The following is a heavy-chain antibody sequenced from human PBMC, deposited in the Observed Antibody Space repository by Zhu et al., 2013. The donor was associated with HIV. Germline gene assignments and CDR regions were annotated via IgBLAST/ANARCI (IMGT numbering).Heavy chain of an antibody. CDR2: INYSGST. D-gene: IGHD2-2*01. CDR1: GGSISSYY. Sequence: QVQLQESGPGLVKPSETLSLTCTVSGGSISSYYWSWIRQPPGKGLEWIGYINYSGSTNYNPSLKSRVTISVDTSKDQFSLKLNSVTAADTAVYYCARFTLRPVGWFDPWGQGTLVTVSS. J-gene: IGHJ5*02. V-gene: IGHV4-59*01. CDR3: ARFTLRPVGWFDP.